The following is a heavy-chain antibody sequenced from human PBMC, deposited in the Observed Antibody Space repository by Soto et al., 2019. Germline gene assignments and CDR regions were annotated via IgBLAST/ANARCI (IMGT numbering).Heavy chain of an antibody. CDR1: GYTFTGYY. V-gene: IGHV1-2*04. D-gene: IGHD3-22*01. Sequence: ASVKVSCKASGYTFTGYYMHWVRQAPGQGLEWMGWINPNSGGTNYAQKFQGWVTMTRDTSISTAYMELSRLRSDDTAVYYCARGPRSSGYYYVKWWFDPWGQGTLVTVSS. J-gene: IGHJ5*02. CDR2: INPNSGGT. CDR3: ARGPRSSGYYYVKWWFDP.